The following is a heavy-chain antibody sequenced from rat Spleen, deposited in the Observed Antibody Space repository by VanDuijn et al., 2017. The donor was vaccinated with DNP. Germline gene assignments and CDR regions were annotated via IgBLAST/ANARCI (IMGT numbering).Heavy chain of an antibody. Sequence: EVKLVESGGGLVQPGRSLKLSCAASGFTFSNYGMAWVRQAPTKGLEWVATITFDGGRTYYRDSVKGRFTVSRSNAKNILYLQMDSLRSEDAATYYCASHNSGYFDYWGQGVMVTVSS. D-gene: IGHD4-3*01. V-gene: IGHV5-29*01. J-gene: IGHJ2*01. CDR3: ASHNSGYFDY. CDR1: GFTFSNYG. CDR2: ITFDGGRT.